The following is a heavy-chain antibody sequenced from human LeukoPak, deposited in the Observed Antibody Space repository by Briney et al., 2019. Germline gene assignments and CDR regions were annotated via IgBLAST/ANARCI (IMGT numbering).Heavy chain of an antibody. Sequence: GGSLRLSCAASGLTFNNYAMTWVCQAPGKGLEWVSFISGSEGSTFYADSVKGRFIISRDNSKNTLFLQMNSLRAEDAAVYYCAKGGAGRAPFDYWGQGTLVTVSS. D-gene: IGHD1-14*01. J-gene: IGHJ4*02. CDR2: ISGSEGST. V-gene: IGHV3-23*01. CDR3: AKGGAGRAPFDY. CDR1: GLTFNNYA.